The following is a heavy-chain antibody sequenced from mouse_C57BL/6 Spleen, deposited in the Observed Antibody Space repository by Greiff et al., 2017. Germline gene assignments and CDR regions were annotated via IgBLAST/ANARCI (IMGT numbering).Heavy chain of an antibody. CDR1: GFTFSDYG. V-gene: IGHV5-17*01. CDR2: ISSGSSTI. CDR3: ARRTITTVVARDFDY. D-gene: IGHD1-1*01. J-gene: IGHJ2*01. Sequence: DVMLVESGGGLVKPGGSLKLSCAASGFTFSDYGMHWVRQAPEKGLEWVAYISSGSSTIYYADTVKGRFTISRDNAKNTLFLQMTSLRSEDTAMYYCARRTITTVVARDFDYWGRGTTLTVSS.